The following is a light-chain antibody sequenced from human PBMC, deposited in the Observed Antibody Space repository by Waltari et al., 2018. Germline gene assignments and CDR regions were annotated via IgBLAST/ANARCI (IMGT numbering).Light chain of an antibody. CDR2: KTS. Sequence: DIHMTPSPSTLSASVGDRVIITCRASQSLTTLLAWYQPKPGQAPKLLIYKTSTLESGVQSRFSGSGSGKEFTLTISILQPDDLAREYCQHYNSYSGDSFGQGTKLEI. V-gene: IGKV1-5*03. J-gene: IGKJ2*03. CDR3: QHYNSYSGDS. CDR1: QSLTTL.